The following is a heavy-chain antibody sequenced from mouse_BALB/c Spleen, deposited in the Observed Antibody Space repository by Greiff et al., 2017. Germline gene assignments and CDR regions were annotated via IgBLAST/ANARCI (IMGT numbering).Heavy chain of an antibody. CDR3: ARDYYGRPAY. V-gene: IGHV1-7*01. Sequence: VKLQQSGAELAKPGASVKMSCKASGYTFTSYWMHWVKQRPGQGLEWIGYINPSTGYTEYNQKFKDKATLTADKSSSTAYMQLSSLTSEDSAVYYCARDYYGRPAYWGQGTLVTVSA. CDR2: INPSTGYT. CDR1: GYTFTSYW. J-gene: IGHJ3*01. D-gene: IGHD1-1*01.